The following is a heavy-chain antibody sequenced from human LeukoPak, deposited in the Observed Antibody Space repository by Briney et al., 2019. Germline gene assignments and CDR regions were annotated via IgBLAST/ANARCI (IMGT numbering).Heavy chain of an antibody. V-gene: IGHV4-34*01. CDR2: INHSGST. CDR3: ARGVKSVEDIVVVPAAIPYYCGMDV. CDR1: GGSFSGYY. D-gene: IGHD2-2*01. J-gene: IGHJ6*02. Sequence: SETLSLTCAVYGGSFSGYYWSWIRQPPGKGLECIGEINHSGSTNYNPSLKSRVTISVDTSKNQFSLKLSSVTAADTAVYYCARGVKSVEDIVVVPAAIPYYCGMDVWGQGTTVTVSS.